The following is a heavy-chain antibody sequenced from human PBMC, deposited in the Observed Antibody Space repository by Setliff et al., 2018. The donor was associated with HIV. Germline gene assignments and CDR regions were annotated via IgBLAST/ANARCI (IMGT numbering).Heavy chain of an antibody. CDR1: GLTFSTSW. Sequence: GGSLRLSCAASGLTFSTSWMQWVRQSPGEGLLWVARLNPEANYINYAGSVKGRFTISRDNAKNTLYLQMNGLRAEDTAVYYCVRGIVGASVFNYWGQGTQVTVSS. CDR2: LNPEANYI. J-gene: IGHJ4*02. D-gene: IGHD1-26*01. V-gene: IGHV3-74*01. CDR3: VRGIVGASVFNY.